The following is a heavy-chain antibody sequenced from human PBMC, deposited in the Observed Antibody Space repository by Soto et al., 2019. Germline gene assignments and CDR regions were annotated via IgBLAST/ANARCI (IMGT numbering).Heavy chain of an antibody. D-gene: IGHD2-2*01. CDR2: IYYSGRT. CDR1: GGSISSGGYY. CDR3: ARQYVDAFDI. J-gene: IGHJ3*02. V-gene: IGHV4-31*03. Sequence: QVQLQESGPGLVKPSQTLSLTCTVSGGSISSGGYYWSWIRMHPGKGLEWIGYIYYSGRTYYNPFFKSRVTISVDTSKNQFSLKLSSVTAADTAVYYCARQYVDAFDIWGQGTMVTVSS.